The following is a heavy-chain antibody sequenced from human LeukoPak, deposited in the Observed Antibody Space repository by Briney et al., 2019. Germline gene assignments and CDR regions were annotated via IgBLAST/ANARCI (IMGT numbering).Heavy chain of an antibody. J-gene: IGHJ4*02. D-gene: IGHD2-21*01. CDR2: VNVGSKT. V-gene: IGHV3-23*01. CDR1: GFTLSGYG. CDR3: AKAHVTTFSRAYCYTFDY. Sequence: GGSLRLSCSASGFTLSGYGMSWDRHGPGKGLEWVSAVNVGSKTYDAESVKGGFTISRDSSKNALYLQMNSLRAGDAAVYYCAKAHVTTFSRAYCYTFDYWSQGTLVTVSS.